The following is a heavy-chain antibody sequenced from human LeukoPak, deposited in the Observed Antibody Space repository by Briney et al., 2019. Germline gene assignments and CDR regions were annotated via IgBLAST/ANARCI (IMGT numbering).Heavy chain of an antibody. J-gene: IGHJ4*02. CDR3: ARVRNDYKPRDPFDY. Sequence: GASVKVSCKASGYTFSNSYIHWVRQAPGQGLEWMGWISTYNGNTNYAEKLQGRVTMTTDTPTSTSYMELRTLRSDDTAVYYCARVRNDYKPRDPFDYWGQGTLVTVSS. CDR1: GYTFSNSY. V-gene: IGHV1-18*04. CDR2: ISTYNGNT. D-gene: IGHD4-11*01.